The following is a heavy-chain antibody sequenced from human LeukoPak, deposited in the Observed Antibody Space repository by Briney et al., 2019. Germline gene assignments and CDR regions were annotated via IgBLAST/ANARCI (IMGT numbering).Heavy chain of an antibody. CDR2: IYTSGST. Sequence: SETLSLTRTLSGGSLTIYYWSWIRPPAGKGLEWIGRIYTSGSTNYNPSLKSRVTMSVDTSKNQFSLKLSSVTAADTAVYYCAGGGSYFSFDYWGQGTLVTVSS. J-gene: IGHJ4*02. CDR3: AGGGSYFSFDY. CDR1: GGSLTIYY. D-gene: IGHD1-26*01. V-gene: IGHV4-4*07.